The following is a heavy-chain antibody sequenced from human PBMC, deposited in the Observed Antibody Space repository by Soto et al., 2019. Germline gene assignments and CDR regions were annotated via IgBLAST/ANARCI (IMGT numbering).Heavy chain of an antibody. V-gene: IGHV3-33*01. Sequence: GGSLRLSCAASGFTFSSYGMHWVRQAPGKGLEWVAVIWYDGSNKYYADSVKGRFTISRDNSKNTLYLQMNSLRAEDTAVYYCARDRGYYDSSGYYSDAFDIWGQGTMVTVS. D-gene: IGHD3-22*01. CDR1: GFTFSSYG. CDR2: IWYDGSNK. CDR3: ARDRGYYDSSGYYSDAFDI. J-gene: IGHJ3*02.